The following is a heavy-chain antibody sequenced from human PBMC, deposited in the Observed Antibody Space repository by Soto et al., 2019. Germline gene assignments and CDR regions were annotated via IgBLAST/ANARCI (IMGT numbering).Heavy chain of an antibody. CDR2: INHSGST. V-gene: IGHV4-34*01. J-gene: IGHJ3*02. Sequence: SETLSLTCAVYGGSFSGYYWSWIRQPPGKGLEWIGEINHSGSTNYNPSLKSRVTISVDTSKNQFSLKLSSVTAADTAVYYCARVRRGVGRIVVVPAAISYDIWGQGTMVTVSS. CDR3: ARVRRGVGRIVVVPAAISYDI. CDR1: GGSFSGYY. D-gene: IGHD2-2*02.